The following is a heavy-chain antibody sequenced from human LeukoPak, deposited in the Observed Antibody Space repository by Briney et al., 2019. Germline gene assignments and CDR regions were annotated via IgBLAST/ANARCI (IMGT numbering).Heavy chain of an antibody. CDR3: AKGSDTDGRNWLPYYFDS. V-gene: IGHV3-23*01. J-gene: IGHJ4*02. CDR1: GFTFSSYA. CDR2: ISGSGVGT. Sequence: GGSLRLSCAASGFTFSSYAMNWVRQAPGKGLERVSGISGSGVGTYYADSVKGRFTISRDNSKNTLYMQMNSLRAEDTAIYYCAKGSDTDGRNWLPYYFDSWGLGTLVTVST. D-gene: IGHD5-18*01.